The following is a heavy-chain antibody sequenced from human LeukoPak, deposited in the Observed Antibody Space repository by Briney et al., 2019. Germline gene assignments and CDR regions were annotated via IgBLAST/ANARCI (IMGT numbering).Heavy chain of an antibody. CDR2: ISGSGGST. J-gene: IGHJ4*02. Sequence: GGSLRLSCAASGFPFSSYAMSWVRQAPGKGLGWVSAISGSGGSTYYAASVKGRFTISRDNSKNTLYLQMNSLRAEDTAVYYCAKASVWGPDYYDSSGYYLFDYWGQGTLVTVSS. CDR1: GFPFSSYA. CDR3: AKASVWGPDYYDSSGYYLFDY. D-gene: IGHD3-22*01. V-gene: IGHV3-23*01.